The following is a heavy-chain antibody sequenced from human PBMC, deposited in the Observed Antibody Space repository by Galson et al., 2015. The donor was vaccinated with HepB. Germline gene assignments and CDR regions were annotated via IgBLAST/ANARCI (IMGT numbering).Heavy chain of an antibody. CDR2: ISSNGGST. J-gene: IGHJ4*02. D-gene: IGHD6-25*01. CDR3: VKVVAGYGPFDY. Sequence: SLRLSCAASGFTFSSYAMHWVRQAPGKGLEYVSAISSNGGSTYYADSVKGRFTISRDNSKNTLYLQMSSLRAEDTAVYYCVKVVAGYGPFDYWGQGTLVTVSS. CDR1: GFTFSSYA. V-gene: IGHV3-64D*06.